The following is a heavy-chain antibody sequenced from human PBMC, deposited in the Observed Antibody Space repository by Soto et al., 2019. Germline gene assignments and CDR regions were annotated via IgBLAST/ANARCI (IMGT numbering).Heavy chain of an antibody. CDR3: ASHTAMVYFDY. J-gene: IGHJ4*02. CDR1: GGPISSGGYY. V-gene: IGHV4-31*03. Sequence: QVQLQESGPGLVKPSQTLSLTCTVSGGPISSGGYYWSWIRQHPGKGLEWIGYIYHSGITYYNPSLKSRVTISVYTSKNQFSLKLNSVTAADTAVYYCASHTAMVYFDYWGQGTLVTVSS. CDR2: IYHSGIT. D-gene: IGHD5-18*01.